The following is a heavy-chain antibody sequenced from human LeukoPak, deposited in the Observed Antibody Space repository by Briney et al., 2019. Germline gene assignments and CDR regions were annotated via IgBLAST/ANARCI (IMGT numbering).Heavy chain of an antibody. CDR3: ASESGSSGYDFDY. D-gene: IGHD3-22*01. Sequence: ASVKVSCKASGYTFTGYYMHWVRQAPGEGLEWMGRINPNSGGTNYAQKFQGRVTMTRDTSISTAYMELSRLRSDDTAVSYCASESGSSGYDFDYWGQGTLVTVSS. V-gene: IGHV1-2*06. J-gene: IGHJ4*02. CDR1: GYTFTGYY. CDR2: INPNSGGT.